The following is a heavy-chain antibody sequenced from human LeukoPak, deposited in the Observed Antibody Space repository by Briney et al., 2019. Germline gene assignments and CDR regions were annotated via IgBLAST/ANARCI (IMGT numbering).Heavy chain of an antibody. V-gene: IGHV1-46*01. D-gene: IGHD3-22*01. J-gene: IGHJ4*02. CDR1: GYTFTSYY. Sequence: ASVTVSCKASGYTFTSYYMHWVRQAPGQGLEWMGVINPSGGSTSYAQKFQGRVTMTRDTSTSTVYMELSSLRSEDTAVYYCARIPHYYDSSGYYLDYWGQGTLVTVSS. CDR2: INPSGGST. CDR3: ARIPHYYDSSGYYLDY.